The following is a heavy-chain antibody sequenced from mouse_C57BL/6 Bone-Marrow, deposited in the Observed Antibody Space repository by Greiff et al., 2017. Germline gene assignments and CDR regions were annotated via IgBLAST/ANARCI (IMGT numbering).Heavy chain of an antibody. V-gene: IGHV1-75*01. D-gene: IGHD3-2*02. Sequence: VQLQQSGPELVKPGASVKISCKASGYTFTDYYINWVKQRPGQGLEWIGWIFPGSGSTYYNEKFKGKATLTVDKSSSTAYMLHSSLTSADSAVYLCEREGDTAQDSWFAYWGQGTLVTVSA. CDR2: IFPGSGST. CDR3: EREGDTAQDSWFAY. CDR1: GYTFTDYY. J-gene: IGHJ3*01.